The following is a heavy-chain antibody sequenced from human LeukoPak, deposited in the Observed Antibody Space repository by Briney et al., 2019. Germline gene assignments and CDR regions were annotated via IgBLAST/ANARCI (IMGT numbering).Heavy chain of an antibody. J-gene: IGHJ5*02. CDR2: IYYSVST. CDR1: GGTFSSGDYY. V-gene: IGHV4-30-4*08. Sequence: SETLSLTCTVSGGTFSSGDYYWGWHGQPPGKGLEWIGYIYYSVSTYYNPSLKSRVTISVDTSKNQFSLKLSSVTAADTAVYYCARGFDPWGQGTLVTVSS. CDR3: ARGFDP.